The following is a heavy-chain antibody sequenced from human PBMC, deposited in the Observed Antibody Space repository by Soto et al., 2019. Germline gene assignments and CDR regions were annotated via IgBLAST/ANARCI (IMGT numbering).Heavy chain of an antibody. CDR1: GFTFDTYE. CDR2: ISFAGTND. J-gene: IGHJ5*02. Sequence: QMQLVQSGGGVVQPGRSLRLSCAASGFTFDTYEMNWVRQAPGKGLEWVAMISFAGTNDYYADSVKGRFTISRDNSNNPLLLRMNSLRVEDTAVYYCARDMNGFDPWGQGSLVTVAS. CDR3: ARDMNGFDP. V-gene: IGHV3-30-3*01.